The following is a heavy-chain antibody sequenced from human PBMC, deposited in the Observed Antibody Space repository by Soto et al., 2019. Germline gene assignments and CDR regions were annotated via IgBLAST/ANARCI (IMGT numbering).Heavy chain of an antibody. CDR2: IIPIFGTA. D-gene: IGHD4-17*01. J-gene: IGHJ4*02. V-gene: IGHV1-69*13. CDR3: AREGDDYGGKVDFDY. CDR1: GGTFSSYA. Sequence: SVKVSCKASGGTFSSYAISWVRQAPGQGLEWMGGIIPIFGTANYAQKFQGRVTITADESTSTAYMELSSLRSEDTAVYYCAREGDDYGGKVDFDYRGQGTLVTVPQ.